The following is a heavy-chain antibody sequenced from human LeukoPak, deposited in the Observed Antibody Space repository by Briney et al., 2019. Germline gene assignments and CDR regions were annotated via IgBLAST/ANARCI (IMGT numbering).Heavy chain of an antibody. V-gene: IGHV3-23*01. Sequence: QAGGTLRLSCAASGFTFSRYGMSWVRQAPGKGLEWVSAISGSGGSTYYADSVKGRFTISRDNSKNTLYLQMNSLRAEDTAVYYCARSPGQWLVDYWGQGTLVTVSS. CDR3: ARSPGQWLVDY. CDR1: GFTFSRYG. D-gene: IGHD6-19*01. CDR2: ISGSGGST. J-gene: IGHJ4*02.